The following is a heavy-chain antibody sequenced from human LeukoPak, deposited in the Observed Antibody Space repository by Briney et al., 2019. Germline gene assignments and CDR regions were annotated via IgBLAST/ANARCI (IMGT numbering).Heavy chain of an antibody. D-gene: IGHD3-22*01. CDR1: GFTFSSYA. CDR2: ISYDGSSK. Sequence: GRSLRLSCAASGFTFSSYAMHWVRQAPGKGLEWVTVISYDGSSKYYADPVKGRFTISRDNSKNTLYLQMNSLRAEDTAVYYCARGTLFSLGYYDSSGAANEYFQHWGQGTLVTVSS. CDR3: ARGTLFSLGYYDSSGAANEYFQH. J-gene: IGHJ1*01. V-gene: IGHV3-30-3*01.